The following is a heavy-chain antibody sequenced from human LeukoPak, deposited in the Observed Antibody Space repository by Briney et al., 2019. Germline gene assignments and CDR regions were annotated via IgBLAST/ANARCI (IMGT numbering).Heavy chain of an antibody. J-gene: IGHJ4*02. D-gene: IGHD5-12*01. V-gene: IGHV5-51*01. CDR1: GYSFSNYW. CDR2: IYPGDSGT. CDR3: ARTVDGVYTGYDK. Sequence: GESLKISFKASGYSFSNYWIGWVRQMPGKGLEWMGIIYPGDSGTKYSPSFQGQVTISADKSISTAYLQWSSLKASDTAMYYCARTVDGVYTGYDKWGQGTLVTVSS.